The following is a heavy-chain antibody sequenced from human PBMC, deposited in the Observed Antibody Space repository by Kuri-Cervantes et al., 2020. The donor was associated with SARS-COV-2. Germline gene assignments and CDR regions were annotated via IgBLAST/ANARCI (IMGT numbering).Heavy chain of an antibody. CDR3: ARGRPGGHTKWIYGMDV. CDR1: GGSISSYY. V-gene: IGHV4-4*07. CDR2: IYTSGST. Sequence: GSLRLSCTVSGGSISSYYWSWIRQPAGKGLEWIGRIYTSGSTNYNPSLKSRVTISVDTSKNQFSLKLSSVTAADTAVYYCARGRPGGHTKWIYGMDVWGQGTTVTVSS. J-gene: IGHJ6*02. D-gene: IGHD5-12*01.